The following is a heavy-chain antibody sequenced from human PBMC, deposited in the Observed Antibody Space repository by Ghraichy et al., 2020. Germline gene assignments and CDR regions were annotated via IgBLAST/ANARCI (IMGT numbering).Heavy chain of an antibody. CDR2: VSYSGST. Sequence: SETLSLTCTVPDGSISRSNYYWAWIRQPPGKGLEWTGSVSYSGSTDYNSSLRSRLTISRDMSKNQVSLKLTSVTAADTAVYYCARHEIGTMLAVWGQGGLVTVSS. D-gene: IGHD3-10*02. CDR3: ARHEIGTMLAV. CDR1: DGSISRSNYY. J-gene: IGHJ4*02. V-gene: IGHV4-39*01.